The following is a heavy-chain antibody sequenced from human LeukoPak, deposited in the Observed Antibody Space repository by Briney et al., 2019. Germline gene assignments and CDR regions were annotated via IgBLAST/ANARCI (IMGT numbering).Heavy chain of an antibody. CDR3: ASMYCDGDCYIP. D-gene: IGHD2-21*02. V-gene: IGHV4-4*07. J-gene: IGHJ5*02. CDR1: GGSISSYY. CDR2: IYTSGST. Sequence: SETLSLTCTVSGGSISSYYWSWIRQPAGKGLEWIGRIYTSGSTNYNPSLKSRVTMSVDTSKNQFSLKLSSVTAADTAVYYCASMYCDGDCYIPWGQGTLVTVSS.